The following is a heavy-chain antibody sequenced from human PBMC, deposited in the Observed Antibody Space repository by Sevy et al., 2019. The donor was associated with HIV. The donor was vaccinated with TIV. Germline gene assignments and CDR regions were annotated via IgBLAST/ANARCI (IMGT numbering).Heavy chain of an antibody. CDR1: GYTFTSYD. D-gene: IGHD6-13*01. Sequence: ASVKVSCKASGYTFTSYDINWVRQATGQGLEWMGWMNPNSGNTGYEQKFQGRVTMTRNTSISTAYMELSSLRSEDTAVYYCARTSIAAARTSAFDIWGQGTMVTVSS. V-gene: IGHV1-8*01. CDR2: MNPNSGNT. J-gene: IGHJ3*02. CDR3: ARTSIAAARTSAFDI.